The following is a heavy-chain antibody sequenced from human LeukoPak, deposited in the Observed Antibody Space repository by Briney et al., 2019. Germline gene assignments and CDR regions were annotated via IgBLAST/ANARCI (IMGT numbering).Heavy chain of an antibody. Sequence: GRSLRLSCAASGFTFEDYEMHWVRQAPGKGLEWVSGISWNSGSIGYADSVKGRFTISRDNAKSSLYLQMNSLKTEDMALYYCSNLGTFWGQGTLVTVSS. J-gene: IGHJ4*02. D-gene: IGHD3-16*01. CDR1: GFTFEDYE. CDR3: SNLGTF. V-gene: IGHV3-9*03. CDR2: ISWNSGSI.